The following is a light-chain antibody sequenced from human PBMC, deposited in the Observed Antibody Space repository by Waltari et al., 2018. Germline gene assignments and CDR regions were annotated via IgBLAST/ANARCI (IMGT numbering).Light chain of an antibody. Sequence: EIMLTLSPGTLSLSPGERATLSCRASQSISRYLAWYQHKPGQAPRLLIYDASSRATGIPDRFSGSGSGTDFSLTISRLEPEDFAVYYCQKYGSLPATFGQGTKVEIK. CDR3: QKYGSLPAT. CDR1: QSISRY. J-gene: IGKJ1*01. V-gene: IGKV3-20*01. CDR2: DAS.